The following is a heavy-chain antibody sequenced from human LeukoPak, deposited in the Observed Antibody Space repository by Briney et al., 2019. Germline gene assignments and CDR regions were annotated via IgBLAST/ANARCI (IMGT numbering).Heavy chain of an antibody. CDR2: ISSSGSTI. V-gene: IGHV3-11*01. CDR3: ARDLVAMVRGGTGMDV. J-gene: IGHJ6*02. CDR1: GFTFSDYY. Sequence: NPGGSLRPSCAASGFTFSDYYMSWIRQAPGKGLEWVSYISSSGSTIYYADSVKGRFTISRDNAKNSLYLQMNSLRAEDTAVYYCARDLVAMVRGGTGMDVWGQGTTVTVSS. D-gene: IGHD3-10*01.